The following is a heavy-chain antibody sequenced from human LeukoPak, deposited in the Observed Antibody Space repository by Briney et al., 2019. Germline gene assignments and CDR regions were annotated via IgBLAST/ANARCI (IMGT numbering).Heavy chain of an antibody. CDR1: GGSVTTYY. V-gene: IGHV4-59*02. D-gene: IGHD1-26*01. CDR2: IKYNESP. Sequence: SETLSLTCTVSGGSVTTYYWSCVRQPPGKGLEWTAYIKYNESPNYNPSLKSRVTMSVDTSKNQVSLKLSSVTAADTAVYYCARHSGSYGGAYDLWGQGTMVTVSS. CDR3: ARHSGSYGGAYDL. J-gene: IGHJ3*01.